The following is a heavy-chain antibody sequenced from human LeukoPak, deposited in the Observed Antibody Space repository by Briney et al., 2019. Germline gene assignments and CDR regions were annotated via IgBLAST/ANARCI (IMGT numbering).Heavy chain of an antibody. J-gene: IGHJ6*03. CDR1: GSTFSDHY. CDR2: IRSRAYGATT. Sequence: GGSLRLSCAASGSTFSDHYMSWVRQAPGKGLEWVGFIRSRAYGATTEYAASVKGRFTISRDDSKRIAYLQMNSLKTEDTAVYYCSRADYYGSGSPISLDVWGKGTTVTVS. V-gene: IGHV3-49*04. D-gene: IGHD3-10*01. CDR3: SRADYYGSGSPISLDV.